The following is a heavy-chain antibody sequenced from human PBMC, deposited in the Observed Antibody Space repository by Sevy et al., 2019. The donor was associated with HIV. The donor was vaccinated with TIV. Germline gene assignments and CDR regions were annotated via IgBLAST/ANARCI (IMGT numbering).Heavy chain of an antibody. J-gene: IGHJ6*02. CDR1: GGSFSGYY. Sequence: SETLSLTCAVYGGSFSGYYWSWIRQPPGKGLEWIGEINHSGSTNYNPSLKSRVTISVDTSKNQFSLKLSSVTAADTAGYYCARGSTYDFWSGYLYYYYGMDVWGQGTTVTVSS. CDR3: ARGSTYDFWSGYLYYYYGMDV. V-gene: IGHV4-34*01. CDR2: INHSGST. D-gene: IGHD3-3*01.